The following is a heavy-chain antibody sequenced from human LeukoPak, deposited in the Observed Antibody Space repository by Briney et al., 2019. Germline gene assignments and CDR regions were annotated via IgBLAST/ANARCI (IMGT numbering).Heavy chain of an antibody. J-gene: IGHJ1*01. V-gene: IGHV3-30*18. Sequence: GWSLSLSCPASGFXFSKYGIHWVRQAPGKGREWVASMSHDGRNEFYADSMKGRSTIPRDNSNHPLALQMTSLRAEDTPVYYFAKEPTSCSSRWYFHHWGQGTLVTVSS. CDR1: GFXFSKYG. D-gene: IGHD6-13*01. CDR2: MSHDGRNE. CDR3: AKEPTSCSSRWYFHH.